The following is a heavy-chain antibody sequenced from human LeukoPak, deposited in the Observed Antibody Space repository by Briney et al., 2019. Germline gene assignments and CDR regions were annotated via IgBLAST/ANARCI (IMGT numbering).Heavy chain of an antibody. Sequence: VSVKVSCKASGYTFNGYYMHWVRQAPGQGLKWVGWINPNSGGTNFAHKFQGRVTMTRDPSISTAYMEMSTLRSDDTAVYYCARDSRTYHSIGWFDPWGKGTLVTVSS. CDR3: ARDSRTYHSIGWFDP. D-gene: IGHD1-14*01. V-gene: IGHV1-2*02. CDR1: GYTFNGYY. CDR2: INPNSGGT. J-gene: IGHJ5*02.